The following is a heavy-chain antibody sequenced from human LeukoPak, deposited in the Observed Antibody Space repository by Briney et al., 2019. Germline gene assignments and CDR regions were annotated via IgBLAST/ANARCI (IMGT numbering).Heavy chain of an antibody. CDR1: GFILTTYS. CDR3: ARDQGGEQSY. D-gene: IGHD3-16*01. V-gene: IGHV3-48*01. CDR2: IGYRSSPI. J-gene: IGHJ4*02. Sequence: GGSLRLSCTASGFILTTYSMNWVRQAPGKGLEWVSYIGYRSSPIHYADSVKGRFTISRDNAKNSLYLQMNSLRAEDTAVYYCARDQGGEQSYWGQGTLVTVSS.